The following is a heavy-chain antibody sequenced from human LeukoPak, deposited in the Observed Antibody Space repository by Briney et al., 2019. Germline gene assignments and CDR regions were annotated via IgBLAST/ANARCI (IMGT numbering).Heavy chain of an antibody. J-gene: IGHJ5*02. D-gene: IGHD4-23*01. V-gene: IGHV4-34*01. CDR3: ARGLTTVAMYNWFDP. Sequence: SETLSLTCAVYGGSFIVYYGSWIRQTPGKGLEWIWDLNHSDTNYNPSLKSRVTISVDTSKNQFSLKLSSVTAADTAVYYCARGLTTVAMYNWFDPWGQGTLVTVSS. CDR2: LNHSDT. CDR1: GGSFIVYY.